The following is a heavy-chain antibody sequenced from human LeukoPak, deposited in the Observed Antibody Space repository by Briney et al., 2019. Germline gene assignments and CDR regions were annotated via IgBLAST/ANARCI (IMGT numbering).Heavy chain of an antibody. CDR1: GFNFRSYC. CDR3: ARALLWFGDSGGVYFDY. V-gene: IGHV3-48*01. D-gene: IGHD3-10*01. Sequence: GSPRLFWSASGFNFRSYCLEWVPQAPGEGLGWVSYLNSSSSTIYYADSVKGRFTISRDNAKNSLYLQMNSLRAEDTAVYYCARALLWFGDSGGVYFDYWGQGTLVTVSS. CDR2: LNSSSSTI. J-gene: IGHJ4*02.